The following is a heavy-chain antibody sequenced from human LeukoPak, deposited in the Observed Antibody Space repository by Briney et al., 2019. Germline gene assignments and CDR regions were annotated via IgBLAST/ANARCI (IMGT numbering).Heavy chain of an antibody. V-gene: IGHV1-8*01. D-gene: IGHD5-18*01. Sequence: ASVKVSCKASGYTFTSYDINWVRQATGQGLEWMGWMNPNSGNTGYAQKFQGRVTMTRNTSISTAYMELSSLRSEDTAVYYCARAGDTAMNFDYWGQGTLVTVSS. CDR2: MNPNSGNT. J-gene: IGHJ4*02. CDR3: ARAGDTAMNFDY. CDR1: GYTFTSYD.